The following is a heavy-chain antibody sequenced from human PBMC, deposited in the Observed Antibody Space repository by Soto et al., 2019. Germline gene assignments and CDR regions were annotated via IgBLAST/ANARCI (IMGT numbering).Heavy chain of an antibody. Sequence: EVQLVESGGGLVQPGRSLRLSCAASGFTFDDYAMHWVRQAPGKGLEWVSGISWNSGSIGYADSVKGRFTISRDNAKNSLYLQMNSLRAEDTALYYCAKSHSPVLEVVLDPWGQGTLVTVSS. CDR1: GFTFDDYA. J-gene: IGHJ5*02. D-gene: IGHD2-15*01. CDR2: ISWNSGSI. CDR3: AKSHSPVLEVVLDP. V-gene: IGHV3-9*01.